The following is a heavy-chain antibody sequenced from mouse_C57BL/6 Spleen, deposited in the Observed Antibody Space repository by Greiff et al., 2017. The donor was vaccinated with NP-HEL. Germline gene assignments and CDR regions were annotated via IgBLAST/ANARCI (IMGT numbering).Heavy chain of an antibody. CDR2: ISSGGDYI. J-gene: IGHJ3*01. CDR3: TRAEAWFAY. V-gene: IGHV5-9-1*02. CDR1: GFTFSSYA. Sequence: DVKLVESGAGLVKPGGSLKLSCAASGFTFSSYAMSWVRQTPEKRLEWVAYISSGGDYIYYADTVKGRFTISRDNARNTLYLQMSSLKSEDTAMYYCTRAEAWFAYWGQGTLVTVSA.